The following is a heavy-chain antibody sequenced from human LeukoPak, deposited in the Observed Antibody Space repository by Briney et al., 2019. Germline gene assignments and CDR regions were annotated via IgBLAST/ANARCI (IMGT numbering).Heavy chain of an antibody. CDR2: ISYDGSNK. V-gene: IGHV3-30*18. J-gene: IGHJ4*02. CDR1: GFTFSRHG. D-gene: IGHD4-23*01. Sequence: GGSLRLSCAASGFTFSRHGMHWVRQAQGKGLEWVAVISYDGSNKYYADSVRGRFTISRDNSKNTLYLQMNSLRAEDTAVYYCAKDGDPGRWDYWGQGTLVTVSS. CDR3: AKDGDPGRWDY.